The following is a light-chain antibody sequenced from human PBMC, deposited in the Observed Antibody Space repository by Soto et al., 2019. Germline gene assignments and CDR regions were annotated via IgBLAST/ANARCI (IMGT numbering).Light chain of an antibody. CDR3: QQYESYSPLT. V-gene: IGKV1-5*01. CDR2: DAY. J-gene: IGKJ4*01. Sequence: DIQVTQSPSILSASVVDRVTITCRPRQSIRRWLAWYQQEPGKATNSHIYDAYSLERGVTSRFSGRRSGTEFTLTIAGLQPEDFSTYYCQQYESYSPLTFGGGAKEDIK. CDR1: QSIRRW.